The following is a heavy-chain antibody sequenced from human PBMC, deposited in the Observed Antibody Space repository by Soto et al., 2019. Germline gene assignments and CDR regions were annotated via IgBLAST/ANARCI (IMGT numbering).Heavy chain of an antibody. CDR3: ARLVYDTRLNYMYFDF. J-gene: IGHJ4*02. D-gene: IGHD3-10*01. V-gene: IGHV4-4*02. CDR1: GVSLTSGNW. Sequence: WETLSLTCAVSGVSLTSGNWWTWVRQSPQRGLEYIGEIFHDGTANYYPSFERRVAMSVDTSRNQFSLKLTSETAADTAVYFCARLVYDTRLNYMYFDFWGPGTLVTVSS. CDR2: IFHDGTA.